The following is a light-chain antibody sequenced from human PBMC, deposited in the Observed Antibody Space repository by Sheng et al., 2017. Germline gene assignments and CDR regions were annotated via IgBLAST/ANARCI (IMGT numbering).Light chain of an antibody. CDR3: QQYGSSPPLT. Sequence: EIVLTQSPGTLSLSPGERATLSCRASQSVRSSYLAWYQQKPGQAPRLLIYGASSRATDIPDRFSGSGSGTDFTLTISRLEPEDFAVYYCQQYGSSPPLTFGGGPRWRSN. CDR1: QSVRSSY. V-gene: IGKV3-20*01. J-gene: IGKJ4*01. CDR2: GAS.